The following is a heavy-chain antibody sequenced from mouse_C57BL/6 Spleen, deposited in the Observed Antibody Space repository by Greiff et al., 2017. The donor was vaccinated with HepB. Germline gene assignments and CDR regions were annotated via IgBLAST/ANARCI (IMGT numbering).Heavy chain of an antibody. CDR3: ARTQRGGGYFDD. V-gene: IGHV1-82*01. CDR2: IYPGDGDT. CDR1: GYAFSSSW. Sequence: QVQLQQSGPELVKPGASVKISCKASGYAFSSSWMNWVKQRPGKGLEWIGRIYPGDGDTNYNGKFKGKATLTADKSSSTAYMQLSSLTSEDAAVYCCARTQRGGGYFDDWGQGTTLTVSS. J-gene: IGHJ2*01.